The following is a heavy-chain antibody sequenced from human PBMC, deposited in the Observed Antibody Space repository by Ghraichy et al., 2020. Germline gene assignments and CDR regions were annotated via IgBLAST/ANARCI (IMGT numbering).Heavy chain of an antibody. J-gene: IGHJ4*02. D-gene: IGHD3-22*01. Sequence: GALRLSCAASGFTFSTYWMAWVRQAPGKGLEWVANIKQDGGERYYVDSVKGRFTISRDNAKNSLYLQMNSLRVEDTAVYYCARDYSSYYYYDSSGYYHWGQGILVTVSS. V-gene: IGHV3-7*01. CDR1: GFTFSTYW. CDR2: IKQDGGER. CDR3: ARDYSSYYYYDSSGYYH.